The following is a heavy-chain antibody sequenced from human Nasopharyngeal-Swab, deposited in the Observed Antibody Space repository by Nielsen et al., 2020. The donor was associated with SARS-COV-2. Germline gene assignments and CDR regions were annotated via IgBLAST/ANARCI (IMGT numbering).Heavy chain of an antibody. Sequence: GGSLRLSCSASGFIFKHYDMNWVRQAPGRGLEWVSAISGADDSTKYADSVKGRFTISRDNSKNTLDLQMNSLRAEDTAMYYCAKDRDSGDDSGEYYHYYGMDVWGQGTSVTVS. J-gene: IGHJ6*02. CDR1: GFIFKHYD. D-gene: IGHD5-12*01. CDR2: ISGADDST. V-gene: IGHV3-23*01. CDR3: AKDRDSGDDSGEYYHYYGMDV.